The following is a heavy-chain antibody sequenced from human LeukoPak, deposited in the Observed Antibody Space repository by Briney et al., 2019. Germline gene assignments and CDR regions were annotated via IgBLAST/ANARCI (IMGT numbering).Heavy chain of an antibody. J-gene: IGHJ4*02. CDR2: IYPGDSDT. V-gene: IGHV5-51*01. Sequence: GESLKISCKGSGYSFTSYWIGWVRQMPGKGLEWMGIIYPGDSDTRYSPSFQGQVTISADKSISTAYLQWSSLKASDTAMYYCARLSLGQITMVRGVIPYYFDYWGQGTLVTVSS. CDR1: GYSFTSYW. CDR3: ARLSLGQITMVRGVIPYYFDY. D-gene: IGHD3-10*01.